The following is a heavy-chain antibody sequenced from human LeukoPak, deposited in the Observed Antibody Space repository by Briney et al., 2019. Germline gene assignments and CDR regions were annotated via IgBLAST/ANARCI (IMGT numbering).Heavy chain of an antibody. CDR1: GFSFSNYA. Sequence: PGRSLRLSCAASGFSFSNYAMHWVRQAPGKGLEWVALISYDGSNKYYTDSVKGRFSISRDNSRNTLYLQMNSLRADDTAVYYCAPDLRGAAWSLDYWGQGTLVTVSS. V-gene: IGHV3-30-3*01. CDR2: ISYDGSNK. CDR3: APDLRGAAWSLDY. D-gene: IGHD2-15*01. J-gene: IGHJ4*02.